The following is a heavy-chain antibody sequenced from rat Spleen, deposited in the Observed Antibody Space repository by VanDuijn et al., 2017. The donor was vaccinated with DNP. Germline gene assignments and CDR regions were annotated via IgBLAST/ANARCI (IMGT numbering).Heavy chain of an antibody. D-gene: IGHD1-11*01. Sequence: EVHLVESGGGLVQPGRSLKLSCAASGFTFSDYYMAWVRQAPTKGLEWVAYITYDGGSTYYRDSVKGRFTISRDNAKSTLYLQMNSLRSEDMATYYCARHGRRVFDYWGQGVMVTVSS. V-gene: IGHV5-22*01. CDR1: GFTFSDYY. CDR2: ITYDGGST. CDR3: ARHGRRVFDY. J-gene: IGHJ2*01.